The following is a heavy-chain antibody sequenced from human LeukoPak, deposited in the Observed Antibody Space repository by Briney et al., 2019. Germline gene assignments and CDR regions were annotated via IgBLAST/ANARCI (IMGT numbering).Heavy chain of an antibody. CDR1: GFTFSSFA. V-gene: IGHV3-23*05. D-gene: IGHD1-1*01. Sequence: GGSLRLSCAASGFTFSSFAMSWVRQAPGKGLECVSTIEKNSIGTYYADSVKGRVTISRDNSKNTLYLQLSDLRVEDTAIFYCAKREGALLEDWQFDLWGRGTLVTVSS. CDR2: IEKNSIGT. CDR3: AKREGALLEDWQFDL. J-gene: IGHJ2*01.